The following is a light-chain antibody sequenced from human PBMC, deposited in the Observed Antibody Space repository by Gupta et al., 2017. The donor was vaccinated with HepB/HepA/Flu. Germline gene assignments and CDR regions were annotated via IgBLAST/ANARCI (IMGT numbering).Light chain of an antibody. CDR3: QSRHSSGIHYV. J-gene: IGLJ1*01. CDR1: SLRNYY. V-gene: IGLV3-19*01. Sequence: SSELTQDPAVSVALGQTARITCQGDSLRNYYAAWYHQKAGQAPMLVLYGRNSRPSGIPDRFSGSSSGNTASLTITGAQAEDEADYFCQSRHSSGIHYVFGSGTTVTVL. CDR2: GRN.